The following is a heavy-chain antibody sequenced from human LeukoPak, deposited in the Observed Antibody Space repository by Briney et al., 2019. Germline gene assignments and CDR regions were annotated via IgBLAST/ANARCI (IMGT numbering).Heavy chain of an antibody. V-gene: IGHV1-3*01. CDR3: ASPYSSSWYGGGFDY. D-gene: IGHD6-13*01. CDR1: GYTFTSYA. J-gene: IGHJ4*02. Sequence: ASVKVSCKASGYTFTSYAMHWVRQAPGQRLEWMGWINAGNGNTKYSQKFQGRVTITRDTSASTAYMELSSLRSEDTAVYYCASPYSSSWYGGGFDYWGQGTLVTVSS. CDR2: INAGNGNT.